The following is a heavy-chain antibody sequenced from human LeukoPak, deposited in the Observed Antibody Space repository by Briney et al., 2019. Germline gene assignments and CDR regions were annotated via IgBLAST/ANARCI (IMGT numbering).Heavy chain of an antibody. CDR3: AGGYNYYYMDV. CDR2: IYYSGST. J-gene: IGHJ6*03. Sequence: SETLSLTCTVSGGSISSSSYYWGWIRQPPGKGLEWIGSIYYSGSTYYNPSLKSRVTISVDTSKNQFSLKLSSVTAADTAVYYCAGGYNYYYMDVWGKGTTVTVSS. CDR1: GGSISSSSYY. D-gene: IGHD1-14*01. V-gene: IGHV4-39*07.